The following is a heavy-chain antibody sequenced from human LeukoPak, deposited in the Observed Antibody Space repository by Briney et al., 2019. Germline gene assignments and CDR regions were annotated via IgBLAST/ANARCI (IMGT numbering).Heavy chain of an antibody. J-gene: IGHJ4*02. CDR2: ISYDGSNK. CDR1: GFTFSSYA. Sequence: GGSLRLSCAASGFTFSSYAMHWVRQAPGKGLEWVAVISYDGSNKYYADSVKGRFTISRDNSKNTLYLQMNSLRAEDTAVYYCAKSRYSYGYWAMGYWGQGTLVTVSS. V-gene: IGHV3-30*18. D-gene: IGHD5-18*01. CDR3: AKSRYSYGYWAMGY.